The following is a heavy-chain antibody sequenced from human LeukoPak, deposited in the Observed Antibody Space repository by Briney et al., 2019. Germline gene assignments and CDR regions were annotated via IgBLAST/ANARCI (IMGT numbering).Heavy chain of an antibody. V-gene: IGHV4-39*01. J-gene: IGHJ6*03. D-gene: IGHD3-3*01. CDR1: GGSISSSSYY. Sequence: SETLSLTCTVSGGSISSSSYYWGCTRQPPGKALEWLGSIFYCGSTYYNPSLKSRVTISVDTSKNQFSLKLSSVTAADTAVYYCARLGFGVDPYYYYYMDVWGKGTTVTVSS. CDR2: IFYCGST. CDR3: ARLGFGVDPYYYYYMDV.